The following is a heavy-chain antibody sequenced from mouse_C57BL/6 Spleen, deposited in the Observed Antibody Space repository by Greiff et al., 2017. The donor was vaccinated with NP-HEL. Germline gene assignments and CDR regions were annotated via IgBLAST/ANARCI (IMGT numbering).Heavy chain of an antibody. Sequence: VQLQQPGAELVKPGASVKLSCKASGYTFTSYWMHWVKQRPGQGLEWIGMIHPNSGSTNYNEKFKSKATLTVDKSSSTAYMQLSSLTSEDSAVYYCARGDYGSSYSYCYAMDYWGQGTSVTVSS. CDR3: ARGDYGSSYSYCYAMDY. CDR1: GYTFTSYW. CDR2: IHPNSGST. J-gene: IGHJ4*01. V-gene: IGHV1-64*01. D-gene: IGHD1-1*01.